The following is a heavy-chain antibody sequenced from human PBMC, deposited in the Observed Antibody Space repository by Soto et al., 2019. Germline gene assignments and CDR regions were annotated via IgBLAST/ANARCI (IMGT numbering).Heavy chain of an antibody. CDR2: INHSGST. D-gene: IGHD6-19*01. J-gene: IGHJ5*02. Sequence: SETLSLTCAVYGGSFSGYYWSWIRQPPGKGLEWIGEINHSGSTNYNPSLKSRVTISVDTSKNQFPLKLSSVTAADTAVYYCARTRAVWFDPWGKGTLVTVSS. CDR1: GGSFSGYY. CDR3: ARTRAVWFDP. V-gene: IGHV4-34*01.